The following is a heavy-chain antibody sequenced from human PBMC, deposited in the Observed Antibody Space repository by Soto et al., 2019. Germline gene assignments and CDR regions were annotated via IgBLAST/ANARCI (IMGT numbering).Heavy chain of an antibody. CDR2: IIPIFGTA. D-gene: IGHD2-2*02. V-gene: IGHV1-69*13. J-gene: IGHJ4*02. CDR1: GGTFSSYA. CDR3: ARGPHNYCSSTSCYTSDY. Sequence: GASVKVSCKASGGTFSSYAISWVRQAPGQGLEWMGGIIPIFGTATYAQKFQGRVTITADESTSTAYMELSSLRSEDTAVYYCARGPHNYCSSTSCYTSDYWGQGTLVTVSS.